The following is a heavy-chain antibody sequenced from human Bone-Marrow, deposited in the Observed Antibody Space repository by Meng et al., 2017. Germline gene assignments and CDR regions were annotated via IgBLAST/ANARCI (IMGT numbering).Heavy chain of an antibody. Sequence: QLQDPAPVLVKPSPPLSPTGTASGGSISSGGNYWSWIRQHSGKGLEWIGYIYYSGNTYYNPSLKSLVNISVDTSKNQFSLKVSSVTAADTAVYYCARGSTNWFDPWGQGILVTVSS. CDR3: ARGSTNWFDP. J-gene: IGHJ5*02. CDR1: GGSISSGGNY. CDR2: IYYSGNT. V-gene: IGHV4-31*01.